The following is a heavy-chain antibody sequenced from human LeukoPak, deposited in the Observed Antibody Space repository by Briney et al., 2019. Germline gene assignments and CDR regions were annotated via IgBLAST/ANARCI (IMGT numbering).Heavy chain of an antibody. V-gene: IGHV1-8*03. CDR1: GYTFTSYD. J-gene: IGHJ6*03. CDR2: MNPNSGNT. Sequence: ASVKVSCKASGYTFTSYDINWVRQATGQGLAWMGWMNPNSGNTGYAQKFQGRVTIMRNTSISTAYMELSSLRSEDTAVYYCARGSSSYYYYYYYMDVWGKGTTVTVSS. CDR3: ARGSSSYYYYYYYMDV. D-gene: IGHD6-6*01.